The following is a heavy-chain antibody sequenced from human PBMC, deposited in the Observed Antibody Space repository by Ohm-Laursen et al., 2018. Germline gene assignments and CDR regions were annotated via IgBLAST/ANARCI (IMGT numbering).Heavy chain of an antibody. D-gene: IGHD3-22*01. CDR3: ATNYDSSGHDAFDI. V-gene: IGHV3-30*03. Sequence: SLRLSCAASGFTFSSYGMHWVRQAPGKGLEWVAVISYDGSNKYYADSVKGRFTISRDNSKNTLHLQMNSLRAEDTAVYYCATNYDSSGHDAFDIWGQGTMVTVSS. CDR1: GFTFSSYG. J-gene: IGHJ3*02. CDR2: ISYDGSNK.